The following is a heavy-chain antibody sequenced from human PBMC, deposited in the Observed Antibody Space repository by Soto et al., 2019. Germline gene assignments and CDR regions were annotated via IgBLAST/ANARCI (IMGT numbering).Heavy chain of an antibody. V-gene: IGHV5-10-1*01. Sequence: ESLKLSCNGSGYSFTSYWISWVRQMPGKGLEWMGRIDPSDSYTNYSPSFQGHVTISADKSISTAYLQWSSLKASDTAMYYCASPGGYSYGAYYGMDVWGQGTTVTVSS. CDR1: GYSFTSYW. CDR2: IDPSDSYT. CDR3: ASPGGYSYGAYYGMDV. J-gene: IGHJ6*02. D-gene: IGHD5-18*01.